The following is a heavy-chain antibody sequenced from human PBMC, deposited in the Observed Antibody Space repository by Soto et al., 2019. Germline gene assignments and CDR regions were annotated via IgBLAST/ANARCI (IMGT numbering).Heavy chain of an antibody. Sequence: SLRLSCSTSGFTFGDYGMTWFRQAPGKGLEGVGLIRSKSYGKTTEYAASATDRFTISRDDSKRIAYLQMNSLKADDTAVYYFTRERWDYDDLKWYFDLWGRGTLVTVSS. CDR1: GFTFGDYG. CDR3: TRERWDYDDLKWYFDL. V-gene: IGHV3-49*03. CDR2: IRSKSYGKTT. D-gene: IGHD4-17*01. J-gene: IGHJ2*01.